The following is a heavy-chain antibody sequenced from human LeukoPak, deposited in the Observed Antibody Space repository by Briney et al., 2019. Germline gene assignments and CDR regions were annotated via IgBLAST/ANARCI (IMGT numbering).Heavy chain of an antibody. J-gene: IGHJ4*02. CDR2: FSGSGGTT. CDR1: GFTFSSYA. D-gene: IGHD1-26*01. Sequence: GGSLRLSCAASGFTFSSYAMSWVRQAPGKGLEWVSTFSGSGGTTYYADSVKGRFTVSRDNSKNTLYLEMNSLRAEDTATYYSAKAYSGSYRGCFDYWGQGTLVTVSS. CDR3: AKAYSGSYRGCFDY. V-gene: IGHV3-23*01.